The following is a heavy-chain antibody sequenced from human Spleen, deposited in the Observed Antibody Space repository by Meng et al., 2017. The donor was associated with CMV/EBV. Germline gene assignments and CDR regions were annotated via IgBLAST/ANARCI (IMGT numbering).Heavy chain of an antibody. V-gene: IGHV4-34*01. CDR1: GGSFSGYY. CDR2: INHSGST. Sequence: QVRLQQWGAGLLKPSGTLSLTCAVYGGSFSGYYWSWIRQPPGKGLEWIGEINHSGSTNYNPSLKSRVTISVDTSKNQFSLKLSSVTAADTAVYYCASFDGYNNFDYWGQGTLVTVSS. J-gene: IGHJ4*02. D-gene: IGHD5-24*01. CDR3: ASFDGYNNFDY.